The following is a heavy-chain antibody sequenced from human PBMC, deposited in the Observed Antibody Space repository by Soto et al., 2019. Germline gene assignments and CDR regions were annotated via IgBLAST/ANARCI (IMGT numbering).Heavy chain of an antibody. CDR3: ATQDLRGTTGTT. V-gene: IGHV3-23*01. D-gene: IGHD1-1*01. Sequence: GGSLRLSCAASGFTFSSFAMGWVRQAPGKGLEWVSLISGSSDITYYANSVKGRFTISRDNSKNTLYLQINSLRAEDTAVYFCATQDLRGTTGTTWGQGTLVTVSS. CDR2: ISGSSDIT. J-gene: IGHJ4*02. CDR1: GFTFSSFA.